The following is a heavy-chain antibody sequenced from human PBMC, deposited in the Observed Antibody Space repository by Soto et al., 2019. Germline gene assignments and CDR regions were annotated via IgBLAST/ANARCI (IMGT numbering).Heavy chain of an antibody. Sequence: EVQLVESGGGLVQPGGSLRLSCAASGFTFTEDFMTWVRQAPGKGLEWVATIEQDGDEKYYVDSVKGRFTISRDNARNSLFLQMNNLRVADTAVYFCARVRVPDDESLSCFDPWGQGTLVTVSS. V-gene: IGHV3-7*01. CDR3: ARVRVPDDESLSCFDP. CDR2: IEQDGDEK. D-gene: IGHD2-2*01. J-gene: IGHJ5*02. CDR1: GFTFTEDF.